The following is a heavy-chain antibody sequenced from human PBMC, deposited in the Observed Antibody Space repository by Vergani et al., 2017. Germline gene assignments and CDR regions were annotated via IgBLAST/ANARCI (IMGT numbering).Heavy chain of an antibody. CDR1: GFTFSSYW. D-gene: IGHD3-16*01. CDR2: LKQDGSEK. Sequence: EVQLVESGGGLVQPGGSLRLSCAASGFTFSSYWMSWVRQAPGKGLERVANLKQDGSEKYYVDSVKGRFTISRDNAKNSLYLQMNSLRAEDTAVYYCARDLRGSYYYYYMDVWGKGTTVTVSS. CDR3: ARDLRGSYYYYYMDV. J-gene: IGHJ6*03. V-gene: IGHV3-7*01.